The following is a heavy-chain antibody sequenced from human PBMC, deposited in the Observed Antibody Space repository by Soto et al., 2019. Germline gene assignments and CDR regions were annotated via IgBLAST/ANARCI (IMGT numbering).Heavy chain of an antibody. V-gene: IGHV4-59*01. CDR1: GGSISGYY. Sequence: PSETLSLTCTVSGGSISGYYWSWIRQPPGKGLEWIGYMYNTGSTVYNPSFKSRVTISVDTSKNQFSLKLNSVTAADTAVYYCARDRWGYCGTECYPLDVWGKGTTVTVAS. CDR2: MYNTGST. J-gene: IGHJ6*04. D-gene: IGHD2-21*01. CDR3: ARDRWGYCGTECYPLDV.